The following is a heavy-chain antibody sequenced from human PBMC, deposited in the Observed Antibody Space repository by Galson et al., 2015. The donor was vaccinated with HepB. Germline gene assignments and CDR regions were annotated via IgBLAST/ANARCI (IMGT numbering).Heavy chain of an antibody. D-gene: IGHD2-2*02. CDR3: ANELGYCSSTSCHNH. CDR1: GFTFSDAW. J-gene: IGHJ5*02. V-gene: IGHV3-30*18. Sequence: SLRLSCAASGFTFSDAWMNWVRQAPGKGLEWVAVISYDGSNKYYADSVKGRFTISRDNSKNTLYLQMNSLRAEDTAVYYCANELGYCSSTSCHNHWGQGTLVTVSS. CDR2: ISYDGSNK.